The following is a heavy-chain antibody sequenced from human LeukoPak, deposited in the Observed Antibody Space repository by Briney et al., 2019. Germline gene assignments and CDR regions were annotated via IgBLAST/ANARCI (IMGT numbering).Heavy chain of an antibody. CDR3: ARDNIAAAQYYYYYGMDV. V-gene: IGHV1-69*10. J-gene: IGHJ6*02. CDR1: GGTFTSYA. D-gene: IGHD6-13*01. CDR2: IIPILGIA. Sequence: EASVTVSCKASGGTFTSYAISWVRQAPGQGLEWMGRIIPILGIANYAQKFQGRVTITADKSTSTAYMELSSLRSEDTAVYYCARDNIAAAQYYYYYGMDVWGQGTTVTVSS.